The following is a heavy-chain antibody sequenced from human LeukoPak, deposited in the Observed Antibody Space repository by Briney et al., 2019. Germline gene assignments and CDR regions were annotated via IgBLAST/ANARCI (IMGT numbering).Heavy chain of an antibody. J-gene: IGHJ6*02. D-gene: IGHD1-7*01. Sequence: GGSLRLSCAASGFTFSTFAMNWVRQAPGKGLEWVAGISGGDGSPIYIDSVKGRFTISRDNSKNTLFLQMNSLRVEDTAVYYCAKFWYNWNSDVHYYGMDVWGQGTTVTVSS. CDR3: AKFWYNWNSDVHYYGMDV. V-gene: IGHV3-23*01. CDR1: GFTFSTFA. CDR2: ISGGDGSP.